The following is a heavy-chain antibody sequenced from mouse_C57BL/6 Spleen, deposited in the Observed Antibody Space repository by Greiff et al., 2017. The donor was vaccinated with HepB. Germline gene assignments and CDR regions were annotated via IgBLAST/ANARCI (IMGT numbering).Heavy chain of an antibody. CDR2: IDPETGGT. J-gene: IGHJ3*01. V-gene: IGHV1-15*01. D-gene: IGHD2-1*01. Sequence: VQLQQSGAELVRPGASVTLSCKASGYTFTDYEMHWVKQTPVHGLEWIGAIDPETGGTAYNQKFKGKAILTADKSSSTAYMELRSLTSEDSAVYYCTRDHYGNYAWFAYWGQGTLVTVSA. CDR1: GYTFTDYE. CDR3: TRDHYGNYAWFAY.